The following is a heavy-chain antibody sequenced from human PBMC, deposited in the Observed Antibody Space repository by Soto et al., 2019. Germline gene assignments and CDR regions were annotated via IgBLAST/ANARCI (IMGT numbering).Heavy chain of an antibody. CDR1: GFSLSTSGVG. D-gene: IGHD3-16*02. CDR3: AHISIMITFGGVIVTYFDY. J-gene: IGHJ4*02. CDR2: IYWDDDK. Sequence: QITLKESGPTLVKPTQPLTLTCTFSGFSLSTSGVGVGWIRQPPGKALEWLALIYWDDDKRYSPSLKSRLTITKDTSKNPVVLTMTHMDPVDTGTYYCAHISIMITFGGVIVTYFDYWGQGTLVTVSS. V-gene: IGHV2-5*02.